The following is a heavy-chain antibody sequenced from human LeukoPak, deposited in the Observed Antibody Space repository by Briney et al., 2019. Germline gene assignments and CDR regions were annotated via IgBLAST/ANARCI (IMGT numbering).Heavy chain of an antibody. Sequence: GRSLRLSCAASGFTFSTYGMHWVRQAPGKGLEWVAVTAFNGSNNDYVTSYANSVKGRFTISRDNSKNTLYLEMNSLRAEDTAVYYCARARPGSFWSGYPSDAFDIWGQGTMVTVSS. D-gene: IGHD3-3*01. V-gene: IGHV3-30*03. CDR2: TAFNGSNNDYVT. CDR1: GFTFSTYG. J-gene: IGHJ3*02. CDR3: ARARPGSFWSGYPSDAFDI.